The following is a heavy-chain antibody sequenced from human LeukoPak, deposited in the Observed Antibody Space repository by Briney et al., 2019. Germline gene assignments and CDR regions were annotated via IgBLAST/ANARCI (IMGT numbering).Heavy chain of an antibody. V-gene: IGHV3-21*01. CDR2: ISSSSSYI. J-gene: IGHJ4*02. CDR1: GFTFSSYS. Sequence: GGPLRLSCAASGFTFSSYSMNWVRQAPGKGLEWVSSISSSSSYIYYADSVKGRFTISRDNAKNTLYLQMNSLRAEDTAVYYCARGIEYSSSFDYWGQGTLVTVSS. CDR3: ARGIEYSSSFDY. D-gene: IGHD6-6*01.